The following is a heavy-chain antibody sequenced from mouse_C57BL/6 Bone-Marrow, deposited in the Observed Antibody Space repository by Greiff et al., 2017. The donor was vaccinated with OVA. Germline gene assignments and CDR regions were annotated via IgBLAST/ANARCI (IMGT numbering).Heavy chain of an antibody. CDR1: GFTFSDFY. CDR3: ARDASYLGAY. CDR2: SRNKANDYTT. V-gene: IGHV7-1*01. D-gene: IGHD2-12*01. J-gene: IGHJ3*01. Sequence: EVKLMESGGGLVQSGRSLRLSCATSGFTFSDFYMEWVRQAPGKGLEWIAASRNKANDYTTEYSASVKGRFIVSRDTSQSILYLQMNALRAEDTAIYYCARDASYLGAYWGQGTLVTVFA.